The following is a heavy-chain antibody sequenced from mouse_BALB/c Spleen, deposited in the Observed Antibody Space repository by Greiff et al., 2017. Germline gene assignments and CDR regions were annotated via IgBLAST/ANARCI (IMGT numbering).Heavy chain of an antibody. J-gene: IGHJ3*01. CDR3: ARLGAGYPFAY. V-gene: IGHV5-17*02. CDR2: ISSGSSTI. CDR1: GFTFSSFG. D-gene: IGHD1-2*01. Sequence: EVKLVESGGGLVQPGGSRKLSCAASGFTFSSFGMHWVRQAPEKGLEWVAYISSGSSTIYYADTVKGRFTISRDNPKNTLFLQMTSLRSEDTAMYYCARLGAGYPFAYWGQGTLVTVSA.